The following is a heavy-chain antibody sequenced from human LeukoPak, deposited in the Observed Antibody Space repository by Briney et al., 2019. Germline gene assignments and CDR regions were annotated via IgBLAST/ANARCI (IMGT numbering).Heavy chain of an antibody. CDR2: IYYSGST. D-gene: IGHD2-2*01. CDR3: ARGPAAMRVFDY. Sequence: SETLSLTCTVSGGSISSYYWSWLRQPPGKGLEWIGYIYYSGSTNYNPSLKSRVTISVDTSKNQFSLKLSSVTAADTAVYYCARGPAAMRVFDYWGQGTLVTVSS. V-gene: IGHV4-59*01. J-gene: IGHJ4*02. CDR1: GGSISSYY.